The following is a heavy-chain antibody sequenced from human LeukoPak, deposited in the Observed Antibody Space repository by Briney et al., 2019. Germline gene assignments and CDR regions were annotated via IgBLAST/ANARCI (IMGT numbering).Heavy chain of an antibody. V-gene: IGHV3-30*03. CDR3: SVLLWFGELR. D-gene: IGHD3-10*01. Sequence: GGSLRLSCAPSGFTFSSYGMHWVRQAPGKGLEWVAVISYDGSNKYYADSVKGRFTISRDNSKNTLYQQMNSLRAEDTAVYYCSVLLWFGELRWGQGTLVTVSS. CDR2: ISYDGSNK. CDR1: GFTFSSYG. J-gene: IGHJ4*02.